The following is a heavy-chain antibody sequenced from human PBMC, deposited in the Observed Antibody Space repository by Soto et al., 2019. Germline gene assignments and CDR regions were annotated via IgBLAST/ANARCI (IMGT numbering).Heavy chain of an antibody. CDR3: AKGTN. J-gene: IGHJ4*02. Sequence: QVQLVESGGGVVQPGRSLRLSCAASGFTFSSYGMHWVRQAPGKGLEWVAVISYDGSNKYYADSVKGRFTISRDNSKNTLYLQMNSLRDEDTAVYYCAKGTNWGQGTLVTVSS. CDR1: GFTFSSYG. V-gene: IGHV3-30*18. D-gene: IGHD4-17*01. CDR2: ISYDGSNK.